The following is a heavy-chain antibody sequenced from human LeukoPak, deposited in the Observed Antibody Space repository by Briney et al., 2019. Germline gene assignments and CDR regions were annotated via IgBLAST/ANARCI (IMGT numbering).Heavy chain of an antibody. CDR1: GFTFSSYW. V-gene: IGHV3-74*01. CDR3: ARDEVWFGTIDY. J-gene: IGHJ4*02. D-gene: IGHD3-10*01. CDR2: IASDGSST. Sequence: PGGSLRLSCAASGFTFSSYWMNWVSQAPGKGLVWVSRIASDGSSTTYADSVKGRFSISRDNAKNTLYLQMNSLRAEDTAVYYCARDEVWFGTIDYWGQGTLVIVSS.